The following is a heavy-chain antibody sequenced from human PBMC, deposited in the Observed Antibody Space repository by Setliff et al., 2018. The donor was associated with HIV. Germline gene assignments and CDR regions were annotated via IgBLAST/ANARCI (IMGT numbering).Heavy chain of an antibody. CDR2: NYYSGST. CDR1: GGSISSHY. V-gene: IGHV4-59*11. J-gene: IGHJ5*02. Sequence: SETLSLTCTVSGGSISSHYWSWIRQPPGKGLEWIGYNYYSGSTNYNPSLKSRVTISVDTSKNQFSLKLSAVTAADTAVYYCARDIRTVVGMGFDPWGQGTLVTVSS. CDR3: ARDIRTVVGMGFDP. D-gene: IGHD1-26*01.